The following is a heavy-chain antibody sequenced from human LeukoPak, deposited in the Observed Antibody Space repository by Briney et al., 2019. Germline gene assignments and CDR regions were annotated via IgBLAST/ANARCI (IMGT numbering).Heavy chain of an antibody. D-gene: IGHD1-26*01. CDR3: AKDPEWELLVIFDY. J-gene: IGHJ4*02. CDR1: GFTFSSYG. CDR2: ISYDGSNK. Sequence: GGSLRLSCAASGFTFSSYGMHWVRQAPGKGLEWVAVISYDGSNKYYADSVKGRFTISRDNSKNTLYLQMNSLRAEDTAVYYCAKDPEWELLVIFDYWGQGTLVTVSS. V-gene: IGHV3-30*18.